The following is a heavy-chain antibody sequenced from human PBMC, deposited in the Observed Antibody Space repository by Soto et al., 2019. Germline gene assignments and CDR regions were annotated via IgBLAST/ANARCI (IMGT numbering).Heavy chain of an antibody. J-gene: IGHJ6*02. Sequence: PGESLKISCKGSGYSFTIYWISWVRQMPGKGLEWMGRIDPSDSYTNYSPSFQGHVTISADKSISTAYLQWSSLKASDTAMYYCAREYSSSSNYGMDVWGQGTTVTVSS. D-gene: IGHD6-13*01. CDR1: GYSFTIYW. CDR2: IDPSDSYT. V-gene: IGHV5-10-1*01. CDR3: AREYSSSSNYGMDV.